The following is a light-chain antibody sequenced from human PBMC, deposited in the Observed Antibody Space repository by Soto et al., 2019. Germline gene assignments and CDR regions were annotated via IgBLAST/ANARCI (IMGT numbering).Light chain of an antibody. CDR2: DVS. CDR1: SSYVGAYNY. J-gene: IGLJ1*01. V-gene: IGLV2-14*01. Sequence: QSVLTQPASVSGSPGQSIAISCTGTSSYVGAYNYVSWYQQHPGKAPKLMIYDVSHRPSGASDRFSGSKSGNTASLTISGLQPEDEADYYCTSYTSSSTYVFGTGTKVTVL. CDR3: TSYTSSSTYV.